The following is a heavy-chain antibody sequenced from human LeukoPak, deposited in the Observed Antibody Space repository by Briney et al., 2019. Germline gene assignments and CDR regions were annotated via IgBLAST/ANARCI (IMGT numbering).Heavy chain of an antibody. CDR1: GGSISSGSYY. Sequence: PSQTLSLTCTVSGGSISSGSYYWSWIRQPAGKGLEWIGRIYTSGSTNYNPSPKSRVTISVDTSKNQFSLKLSSVTAADTAVYYCAREVSGSYYVWGQGTLVTVSS. J-gene: IGHJ4*02. CDR2: IYTSGST. D-gene: IGHD1-26*01. V-gene: IGHV4-61*02. CDR3: AREVSGSYYV.